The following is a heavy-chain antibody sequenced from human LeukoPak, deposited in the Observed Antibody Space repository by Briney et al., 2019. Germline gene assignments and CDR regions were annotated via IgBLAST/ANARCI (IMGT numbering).Heavy chain of an antibody. D-gene: IGHD3-22*01. V-gene: IGHV3-21*01. CDR2: ISSSSSYI. Sequence: PGGSLRLSCAASGFTFSSYSMNWVRQAPGKGLEWVSSISSSSSYIYYADSVKGRFTISRDNAKNSLYLQMNSLRAEDTAVYYCASDGSGYYDAFDIWGQGTMVTVSS. J-gene: IGHJ3*02. CDR3: ASDGSGYYDAFDI. CDR1: GFTFSSYS.